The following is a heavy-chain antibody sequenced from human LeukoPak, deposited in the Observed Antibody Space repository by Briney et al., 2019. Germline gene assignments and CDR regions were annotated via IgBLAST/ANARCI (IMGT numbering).Heavy chain of an antibody. V-gene: IGHV1-58*01. CDR2: IVVGSGNT. Sequence: SVKVSCKAAGFTFTSSAGQWGRQARAQRLGLIGLIVVGSGNTKYAQKYQERVTITRDMSTSTAYMELSSLRSEDTAVYYCAAVGFSTVSYYFDYWGQGTLVTVSS. J-gene: IGHJ4*02. CDR3: AAVGFSTVSYYFDY. D-gene: IGHD4-17*01. CDR1: GFTFTSSA.